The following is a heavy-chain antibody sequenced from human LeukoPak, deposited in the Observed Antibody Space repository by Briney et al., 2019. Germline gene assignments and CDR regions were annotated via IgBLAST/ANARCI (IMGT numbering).Heavy chain of an antibody. D-gene: IGHD3-22*01. CDR2: INPSGGST. Sequence: ASVKVSSKASGYTFTSYYMHWVRQAPGQGLEWMGIINPSGGSTSYAQKFQGRVTMTRDTSTSTVYMELSSLRSEDTAVYYCARDLTTMIVGTRKQGFQRRSFDYWGQGTLVTVSS. CDR3: ARDLTTMIVGTRKQGFQRRSFDY. J-gene: IGHJ4*02. CDR1: GYTFTSYY. V-gene: IGHV1-46*01.